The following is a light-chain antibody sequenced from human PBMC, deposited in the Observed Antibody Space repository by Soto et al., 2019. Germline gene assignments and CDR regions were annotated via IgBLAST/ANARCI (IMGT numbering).Light chain of an antibody. CDR2: DVS. CDR3: SSYTSSSTLVV. Sequence: SVLAQPASVSGSPGQSITISCTGTSSDIGGYNYVSWYQQHPGKAPKLMIYDVSNRPSGVSNRFSGSKSGNTASLTISGLQAEDEADHYCSSYTSSSTLVVVGPEAKVTVL. J-gene: IGLJ1*01. V-gene: IGLV2-14*01. CDR1: SSDIGGYNY.